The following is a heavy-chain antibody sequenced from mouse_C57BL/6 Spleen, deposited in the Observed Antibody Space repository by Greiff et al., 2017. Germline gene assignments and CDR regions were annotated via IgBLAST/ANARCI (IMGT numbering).Heavy chain of an antibody. J-gene: IGHJ2*01. V-gene: IGHV5-6*01. D-gene: IGHD1-1*01. Sequence: EVQLVESGGDLVKPGGSLKLSCAASGFTFSSYGMSWVRQTPDKRLEWVATISSGGSYTYYPDSVQGRFTISRDTANNTLYLQMSSLKSADTAMYYCARHERYYGSYYFDFWGPGTTLTVSS. CDR3: ARHERYYGSYYFDF. CDR1: GFTFSSYG. CDR2: ISSGGSYT.